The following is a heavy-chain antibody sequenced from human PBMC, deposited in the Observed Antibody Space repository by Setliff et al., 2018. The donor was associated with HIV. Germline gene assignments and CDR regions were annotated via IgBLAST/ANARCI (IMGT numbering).Heavy chain of an antibody. CDR2: ISGSGGTT. D-gene: IGHD1-26*01. J-gene: IGHJ6*03. V-gene: IGHV3-23*01. CDR3: ARDRGLRGMLLSSKELGFYCMDV. CDR1: GFTFSIYA. Sequence: GGSLRLSCAASGFTFSIYAMSWVRQAPGKGLEWVSGISGSGGTTNYADSVKGRFTISRDNSKNTLYLQMNSLRAEETAVYYCARDRGLRGMLLSSKELGFYCMDVWGKGTTVTVSS.